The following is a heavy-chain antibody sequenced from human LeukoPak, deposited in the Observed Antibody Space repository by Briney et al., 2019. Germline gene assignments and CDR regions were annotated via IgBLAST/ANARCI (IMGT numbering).Heavy chain of an antibody. CDR1: GGSFSGYY. Sequence: SETLSLTCAVYGGSFSGYYRSWIRQPPGKGLEWIGEINHSGSTNYNPSLKSRVTISVDTSKNQFSLKLSSVTAADTAVYYCASGEEMATFSAAFDIWGQGTMVTVSS. J-gene: IGHJ3*02. CDR2: INHSGST. CDR3: ASGEEMATFSAAFDI. D-gene: IGHD5-24*01. V-gene: IGHV4-34*01.